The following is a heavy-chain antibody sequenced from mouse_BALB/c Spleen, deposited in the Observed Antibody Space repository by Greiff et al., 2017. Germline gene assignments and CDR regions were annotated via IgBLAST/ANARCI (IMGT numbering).Heavy chain of an antibody. V-gene: IGHV10-1*02. CDR3: VRHRELGDFDV. J-gene: IGHJ1*01. CDR1: GFTFNTYA. D-gene: IGHD1-3*01. Sequence: EVQGVESGGGLVQPKGSLKLSCAASGFTFNTYAMNWVRQAPGKGLEWVARIRSKSNNYATYYADSVKDRFTISRDDSQSMLYLQMNNLKTEDTAMYYCVRHRELGDFDVWGAGTTVTVSS. CDR2: IRSKSNNYAT.